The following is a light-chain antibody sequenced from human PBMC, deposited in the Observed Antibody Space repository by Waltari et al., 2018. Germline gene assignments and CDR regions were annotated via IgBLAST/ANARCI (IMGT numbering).Light chain of an antibody. V-gene: IGLV3-21*04. CDR1: NIGRIS. CDR2: YTT. Sequence: SYVLTQPPSVSVAPGQTATFTCWGNNIGRISVQWFQQWPGQAPVLVMRYTTDRPEGIPRRFSGSISGNTATLTISRVEVADEADYYCHLWDTDINHVIFGGGTKLTVL. J-gene: IGLJ2*01. CDR3: HLWDTDINHVI.